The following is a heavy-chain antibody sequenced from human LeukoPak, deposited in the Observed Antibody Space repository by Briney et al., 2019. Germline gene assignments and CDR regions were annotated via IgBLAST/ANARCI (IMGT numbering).Heavy chain of an antibody. Sequence: ASVKVSCKASGYTFTGYYMHWVRQAPEQGLEWMGWINPNSGGTNYAQKFQGRVTMTRDTSISTAYMELSRLRSDDTAVYYCARGHSGSYFGIYYYYMDVWGKGTTVTISS. CDR2: INPNSGGT. V-gene: IGHV1-2*02. CDR3: ARGHSGSYFGIYYYYMDV. D-gene: IGHD1-26*01. J-gene: IGHJ6*03. CDR1: GYTFTGYY.